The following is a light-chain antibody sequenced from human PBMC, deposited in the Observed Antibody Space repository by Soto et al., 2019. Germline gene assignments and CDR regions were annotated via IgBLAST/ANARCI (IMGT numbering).Light chain of an antibody. J-gene: IGLJ1*01. CDR2: VNI. V-gene: IGLV1-40*01. Sequence: QSVLTQPPSVSGAPGQRVTFSCTGSSSNIGAGYDVHWYQQLPGTAPKLLIYVNINRPSGVPDRFSGSKSGTSASLAITGLQAEDEAEHYCQSYDSSLSAYVFGTGTKVTVL. CDR1: SSNIGAGYD. CDR3: QSYDSSLSAYV.